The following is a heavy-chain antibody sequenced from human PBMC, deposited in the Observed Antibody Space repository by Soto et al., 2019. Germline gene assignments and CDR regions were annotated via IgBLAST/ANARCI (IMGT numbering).Heavy chain of an antibody. Sequence: QTLSLTCVVCVGTMSNYYWTSFRQHPGKGLEWIGYIYYSGSTYYNPSLKSRVTISVDTSKNQFSLKLSSVTAADTAVYYCARAGLQQDIDYWGQGTLVTVSS. CDR1: VGTMSNYY. CDR3: ARAGLQQDIDY. D-gene: IGHD4-4*01. J-gene: IGHJ4*02. CDR2: IYYSGST. V-gene: IGHV4-31*11.